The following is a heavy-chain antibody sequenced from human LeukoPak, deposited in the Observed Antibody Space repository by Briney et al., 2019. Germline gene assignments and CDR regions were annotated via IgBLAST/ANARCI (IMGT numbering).Heavy chain of an antibody. CDR2: IRSKAYGGTT. CDR1: GFTFGDYA. Sequence: PGGSLRLSRTASGFTFGDYAMSWFRQAPGKGLEWVGFIRSKAYGGTTEYAASVKGRFTISRDDSKSIAYLQMNSLKTEDTAVYYCTTEGHYDFWSGYFGGDTGDYWGQGTLVTVSS. D-gene: IGHD3-3*01. J-gene: IGHJ4*02. V-gene: IGHV3-49*03. CDR3: TTEGHYDFWSGYFGGDTGDY.